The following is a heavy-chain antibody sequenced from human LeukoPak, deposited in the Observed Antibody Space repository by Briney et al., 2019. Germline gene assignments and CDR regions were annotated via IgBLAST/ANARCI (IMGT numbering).Heavy chain of an antibody. D-gene: IGHD3-10*01. Sequence: SETLSLTCTVSSGSISRFYWSWIRQPPGKGLEWIGYISYTGTTNYNPSLKSRVTISIDMSKNQFSLKLSSVTAADTAVYYCARAGITTTDFDYWGQGTLVTVSS. V-gene: IGHV4-59*01. CDR1: SGSISRFY. CDR3: ARAGITTTDFDY. J-gene: IGHJ4*02. CDR2: ISYTGTT.